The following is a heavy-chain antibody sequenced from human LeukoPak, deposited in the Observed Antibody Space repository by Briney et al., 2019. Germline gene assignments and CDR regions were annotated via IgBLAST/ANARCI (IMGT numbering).Heavy chain of an antibody. D-gene: IGHD4-17*01. CDR3: ARTPGVRYSDPYWYFDL. J-gene: IGHJ2*01. CDR1: GFTFTDYY. V-gene: IGHV3-11*01. Sequence: PAGSLRLSCAASGFTFTDYYMSWIRQGPGKGLEWVSYISSSGSTIYYADSVKGRFTISRDNAKNSLYLQMNSLRAEDTAVYYCARTPGVRYSDPYWYFDLWGRGTLVTVSS. CDR2: ISSSGSTI.